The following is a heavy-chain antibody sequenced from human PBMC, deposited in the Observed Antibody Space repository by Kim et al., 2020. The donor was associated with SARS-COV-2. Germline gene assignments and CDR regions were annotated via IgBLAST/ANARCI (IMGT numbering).Heavy chain of an antibody. J-gene: IGHJ4*02. V-gene: IGHV3-9*01. Sequence: GGSLRLSCAASGFTFDDYAMHWVRQAPGKGLEWVSGISWNSGSIGYADSVKGRFTISRDNAKNSLYLQMNSLRAEDTALYYCAKGGSSSWYAFDYWGQGTLVTVSS. CDR3: AKGGSSSWYAFDY. D-gene: IGHD6-13*01. CDR1: GFTFDDYA. CDR2: ISWNSGSI.